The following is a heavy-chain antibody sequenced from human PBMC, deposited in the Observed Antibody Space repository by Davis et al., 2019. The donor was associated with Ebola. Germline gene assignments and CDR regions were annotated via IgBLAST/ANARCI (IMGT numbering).Heavy chain of an antibody. V-gene: IGHV1-69*13. Sequence: SVKVSCKASGGTYSSYAISWMRQAPGQGLEWMGGIIPIFGTANYAQKFQGRVTITADESTSTAYMELSSLRSEDTAVYYCARVLVYYYDSSGPSAYGMDVWGQGTTVTVSS. J-gene: IGHJ6*02. CDR1: GGTYSSYA. CDR2: IIPIFGTA. D-gene: IGHD3-22*01. CDR3: ARVLVYYYDSSGPSAYGMDV.